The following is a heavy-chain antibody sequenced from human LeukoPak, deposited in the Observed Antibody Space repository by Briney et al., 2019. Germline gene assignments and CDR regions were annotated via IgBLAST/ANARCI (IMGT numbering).Heavy chain of an antibody. CDR3: TSWTINPWGSYGAKYYMDV. J-gene: IGHJ6*03. D-gene: IGHD1-26*01. CDR1: GFTFSGSA. CDR2: IRSKANSYAT. V-gene: IGHV3-73*01. Sequence: PSGGSLRLSCAASGFTFSGSAMHWVCQASGKGLEWVGRIRSKANSYATAYAASVKGRFTISRDDSKNTAYLQMNSLKTEDTAVYYCTSWTINPWGSYGAKYYMDVWGKGTTVTISS.